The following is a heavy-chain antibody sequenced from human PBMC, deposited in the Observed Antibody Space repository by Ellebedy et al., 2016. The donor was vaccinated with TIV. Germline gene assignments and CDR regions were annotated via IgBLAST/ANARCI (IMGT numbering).Heavy chain of an antibody. D-gene: IGHD3-22*01. CDR1: GYTFTTYA. V-gene: IGHV1-3*01. J-gene: IGHJ3*02. Sequence: ASVKVSCKASGYTFTTYAMHWVRQAPGQRLEWMGWINAGNGNTKYSQKFQGRVTITRDTSANTAYMELSSLRSEDTAVYYCASDYYDSSGFLNAFDIWGLGTMVTVSS. CDR3: ASDYYDSSGFLNAFDI. CDR2: INAGNGNT.